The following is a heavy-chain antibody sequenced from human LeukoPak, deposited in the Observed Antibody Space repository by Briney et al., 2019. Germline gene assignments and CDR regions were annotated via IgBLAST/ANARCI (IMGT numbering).Heavy chain of an antibody. CDR1: GGSFSGYY. D-gene: IGHD2/OR15-2a*01. CDR2: INHSGST. J-gene: IGHJ4*02. V-gene: IGHV4-34*01. Sequence: KSSETLSLTCAVYGGSFSGYYWNWIRQPPGEGLEWIGEINHSGSTNYNPSLKSRVTISVDTSKNQFSLKLSSVTAADTAVYYCASYSLPYYFDYWGQGTLVTVSS. CDR3: ASYSLPYYFDY.